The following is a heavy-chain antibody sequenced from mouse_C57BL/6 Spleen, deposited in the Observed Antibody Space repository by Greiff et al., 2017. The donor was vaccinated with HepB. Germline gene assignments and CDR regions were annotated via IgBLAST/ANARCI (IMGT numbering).Heavy chain of an antibody. CDR3: ARGYDYDWYFDV. CDR1: GFAFSDFY. J-gene: IGHJ1*03. Sequence: EVNVVESGGGLVQSGRSLRLSCATSGFAFSDFYMEWVRQAPGKGLEWIAASRNKANDYTTEYSASVKGRFIVSRDTSQSILYLQMNALRAEDTAIYYCARGYDYDWYFDVWGTGTTVTVSS. D-gene: IGHD2-4*01. CDR2: SRNKANDYTT. V-gene: IGHV7-1*01.